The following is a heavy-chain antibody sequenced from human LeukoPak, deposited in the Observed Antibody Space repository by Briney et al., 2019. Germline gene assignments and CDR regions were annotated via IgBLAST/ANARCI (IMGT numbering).Heavy chain of an antibody. CDR1: GFTFSSYA. CDR3: AKVSYYDSSGQSNHYYYMDV. V-gene: IGHV3-23*01. Sequence: PGGSLRLSCAASGFTFSSYAMSWVRQAPGKGLEWVSAISGGGGSTYYADSVKGRFTISRDNSKNTLYLQMNSLRAEDTAVYYCAKVSYYDSSGQSNHYYYMDVWGKGTTVTVSS. CDR2: ISGGGGST. D-gene: IGHD3-22*01. J-gene: IGHJ6*03.